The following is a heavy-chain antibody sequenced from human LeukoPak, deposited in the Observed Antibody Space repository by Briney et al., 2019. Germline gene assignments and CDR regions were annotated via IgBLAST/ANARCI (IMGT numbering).Heavy chain of an antibody. CDR3: ARDGGDSGYERFDY. D-gene: IGHD5-12*01. V-gene: IGHV1-69*06. CDR1: GGTFSSYA. Sequence: ASVKVSCKASGGTFSSYAISWVRQAPGQGLEWMGGIIPIFGTANYAQKFQGRVTITADKSTSTAYMELSSLRSEDTAVYYCARDGGDSGYERFDYWGQGTLVTVSS. J-gene: IGHJ4*02. CDR2: IIPIFGTA.